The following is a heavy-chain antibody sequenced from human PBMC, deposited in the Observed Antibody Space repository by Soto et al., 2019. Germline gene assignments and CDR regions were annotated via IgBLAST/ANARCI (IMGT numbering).Heavy chain of an antibody. CDR1: GFTFGDYA. J-gene: IGHJ6*02. D-gene: IGHD2-2*01. CDR2: IRSKAYGGTT. CDR3: TREADIVVVHYYYGMDV. Sequence: GGSLRLSCTASGFTFGDYAMSWFRQAPGKGLEWVGFIRSKAYGGTTEYAASVKGRFTISRDDSKSIAYLQMNSLKTEDTAVYYCTREADIVVVHYYYGMDVWGQGTTVTVSS. V-gene: IGHV3-49*03.